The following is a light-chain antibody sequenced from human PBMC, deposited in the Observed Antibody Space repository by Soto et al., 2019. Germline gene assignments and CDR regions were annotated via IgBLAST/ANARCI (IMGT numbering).Light chain of an antibody. J-gene: IGKJ2*01. CDR1: QSISTY. CDR2: AAS. Sequence: DLQMTQSPSSLSASVGDRVTITCRASQSISTYLNWYQQKPGKAPKLLISAASSLQSGVPSRFSASGSGTDFTLTFSSLQPEDFATYYCQESYSSPYTFGQGTNLEIK. CDR3: QESYSSPYT. V-gene: IGKV1-39*01.